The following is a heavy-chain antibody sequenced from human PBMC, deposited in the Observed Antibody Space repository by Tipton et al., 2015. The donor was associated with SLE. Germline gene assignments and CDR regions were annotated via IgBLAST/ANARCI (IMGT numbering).Heavy chain of an antibody. D-gene: IGHD6-19*01. V-gene: IGHV3-30*12. CDR3: AKDQFASSGFYYFDY. Sequence: SLRLSCAASGFTFKRFGMHWVRQAPGKGLEWVAVISYDGSNKYYADSVRGRFTISRGNGKSSLFLQMNSLRAEDTAVYYCAKDQFASSGFYYFDYWGQGTLVTVSS. CDR2: ISYDGSNK. J-gene: IGHJ4*02. CDR1: GFTFKRFG.